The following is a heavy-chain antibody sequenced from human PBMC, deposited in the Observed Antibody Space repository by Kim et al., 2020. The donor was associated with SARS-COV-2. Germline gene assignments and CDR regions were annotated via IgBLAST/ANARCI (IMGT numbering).Heavy chain of an antibody. CDR3: ARTPYSSSWLMGFDY. J-gene: IGHJ4*02. CDR1: GGSISSSSYY. V-gene: IGHV4-39*01. D-gene: IGHD6-13*01. CDR2: IYYSGST. Sequence: SETLSLTCTVSGGSISSSSYYWGWIRQPPGKGLEWIGSIYYSGSTYYNPSLKSRVTISVDTSKNQFSLKLSSVTAADTAVYYCARTPYSSSWLMGFDYWGQGTLVTVSS.